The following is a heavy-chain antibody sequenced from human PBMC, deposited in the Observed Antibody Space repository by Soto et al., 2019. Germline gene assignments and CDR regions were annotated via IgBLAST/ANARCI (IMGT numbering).Heavy chain of an antibody. V-gene: IGHV3-23*01. CDR3: AKTRLYDNNDYHRDGFDV. J-gene: IGHJ3*01. Sequence: ESGGGLVQPGGSLRLSCAASGFPFRTYSMSWVRQAPRKGLEWVSGISGSGTATYYTDSVKGRFTVSRDNSKDTLFLQMNTLRVEDTAVYYCAKTRLYDNNDYHRDGFDVWGPGTVVTVS. CDR1: GFPFRTYS. D-gene: IGHD3-22*01. CDR2: ISGSGTAT.